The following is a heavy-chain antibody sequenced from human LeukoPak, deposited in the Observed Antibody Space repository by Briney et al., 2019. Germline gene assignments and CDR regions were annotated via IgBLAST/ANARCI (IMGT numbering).Heavy chain of an antibody. Sequence: PGGSLRLSCAASGFAFSSYSMNWVRQAPGKGLEWVSVIYSGGSTYYADSVKGRFTISRDNSKNTLYLQMNSLRAEDTAVYYCATLRYSSGMDVWGQGTTVSVSS. CDR1: GFAFSSYS. CDR3: ATLRYSSGMDV. V-gene: IGHV3-53*01. D-gene: IGHD1-14*01. J-gene: IGHJ6*02. CDR2: IYSGGST.